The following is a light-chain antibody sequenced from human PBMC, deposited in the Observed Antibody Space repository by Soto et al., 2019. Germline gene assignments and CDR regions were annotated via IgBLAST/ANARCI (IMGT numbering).Light chain of an antibody. CDR1: SSDIGDYTY. CDR2: AVS. V-gene: IGLV2-14*03. Sequence: QSVLTQPASVSGSPGQSITISCTGSSSDIGDYTYVSWYQQHAGKAPKLMIYAVSHRPSGVSYRFSGSKSGNTASLTISGLQAEDEADYYCSSYSSSSTLVFGGGTKVTVL. CDR3: SSYSSSSTLV. J-gene: IGLJ3*02.